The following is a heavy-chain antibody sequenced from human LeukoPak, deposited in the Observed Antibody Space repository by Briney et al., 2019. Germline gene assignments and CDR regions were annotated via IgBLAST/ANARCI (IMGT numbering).Heavy chain of an antibody. CDR3: ARDSGVNYYDSSGPSGVGPGTFDY. D-gene: IGHD3-22*01. J-gene: IGHJ4*02. Sequence: ASVKVSCKASGYTFTCYYMHWVRQAPGQGLEWMGIINPSGGSTSYAQKFQGRATMTRDTSTSTVYMELSSLRSEDTAVYYCARDSGVNYYDSSGPSGVGPGTFDYWGREPWSPSPQ. V-gene: IGHV1-46*01. CDR1: GYTFTCYY. CDR2: INPSGGST.